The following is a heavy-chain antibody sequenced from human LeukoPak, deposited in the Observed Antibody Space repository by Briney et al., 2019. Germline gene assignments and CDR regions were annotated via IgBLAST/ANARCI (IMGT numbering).Heavy chain of an antibody. CDR2: IHYSGST. Sequence: SETLSLTCTVSGGSIRSFYWGWIRQLPGKGLEWIGFIHYSGSTYYNPSLKSRVTISVDTSKNQSSLKLRSVTAADTAVYYCARENYFDYWGQGTVVTVSS. CDR1: GGSIRSFY. V-gene: IGHV4-59*01. J-gene: IGHJ4*02. CDR3: ARENYFDY.